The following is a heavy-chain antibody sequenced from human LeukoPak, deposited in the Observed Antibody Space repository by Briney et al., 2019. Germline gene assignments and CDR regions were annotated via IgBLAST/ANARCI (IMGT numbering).Heavy chain of an antibody. CDR1: GGSISSYY. CDR2: IYYSGST. V-gene: IGHV4-59*01. J-gene: IGHJ4*02. D-gene: IGHD1-26*01. Sequence: SQTLSLTGTVSGGSISSYYWSWIRQPPGQGLEWIGYIYYSGSTNYNPSLKSPVTISVDTSKNQFSLKLSSVTAADTAVYYCARGVGATTNWGQGTLVTVSS. CDR3: ARGVGATTN.